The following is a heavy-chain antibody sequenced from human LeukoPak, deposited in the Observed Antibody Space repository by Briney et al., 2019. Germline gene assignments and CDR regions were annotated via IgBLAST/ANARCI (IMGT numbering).Heavy chain of an antibody. CDR3: ARDEFGYYGSGSYYGY. CDR1: GFSFSNYN. V-gene: IGHV3-21*01. Sequence: GGSLRLSCEASGFSFSNYNMDWVRQTPGKGLEWISSITTSSSYTFYADSVKGRFTISRDNARNSLYLQMDSLTAEDTDVYYCARDEFGYYGSGSYYGYWGQGTLVTVSS. D-gene: IGHD3-10*01. J-gene: IGHJ4*02. CDR2: ITTSSSYT.